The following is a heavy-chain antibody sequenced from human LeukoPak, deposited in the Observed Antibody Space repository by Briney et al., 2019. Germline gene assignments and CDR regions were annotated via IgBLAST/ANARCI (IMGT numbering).Heavy chain of an antibody. CDR3: ARDSRTWGVHY. Sequence: ASVKVSCKASGYTLTSYYMHWVRQAAGQGLEWMGIINPSGGSTSYAQKFQGRVTMIRDTSTSTVYMELSSLRSEDTAVYYCARDSRTWGVHYWGQGTLVTVSS. V-gene: IGHV1-46*01. CDR1: GYTLTSYY. D-gene: IGHD3-16*01. J-gene: IGHJ4*02. CDR2: INPSGGST.